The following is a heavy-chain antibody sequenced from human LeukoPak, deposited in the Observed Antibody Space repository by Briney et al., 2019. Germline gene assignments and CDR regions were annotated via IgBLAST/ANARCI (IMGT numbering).Heavy chain of an antibody. D-gene: IGHD4-23*01. J-gene: IGHJ3*02. CDR1: GGSFSGYY. Sequence: PSETLSLTCAVYGGSFSGYYWSWIRQPPGKGLEWIGEINHSGSTNYNPSLKSRVTISVDTSKNQFSLKLSSVTAADTAAYYCARPYSTVVTPHAFDIWGQGTMVTVSS. V-gene: IGHV4-34*01. CDR2: INHSGST. CDR3: ARPYSTVVTPHAFDI.